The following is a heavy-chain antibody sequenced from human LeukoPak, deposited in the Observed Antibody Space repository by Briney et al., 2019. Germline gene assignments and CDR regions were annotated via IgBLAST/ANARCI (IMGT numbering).Heavy chain of an antibody. J-gene: IGHJ3*02. CDR3: AREVRLRCGVDCYTDAFDI. D-gene: IGHD2-21*02. V-gene: IGHV7-4-1*02. CDR2: INTNTGKP. Sequence: ASVKVSCKASGYTFTSYGISWVRQAPGQGLEWMGWINTNTGKPTYAQGFTGRFVLSLETSVSTAFLHITSLKAEDTALYFCAREVRLRCGVDCYTDAFDIWGQGTMVTVTS. CDR1: GYTFTSYG.